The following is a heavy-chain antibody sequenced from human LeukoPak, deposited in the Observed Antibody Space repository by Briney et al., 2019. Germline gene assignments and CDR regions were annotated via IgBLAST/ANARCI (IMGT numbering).Heavy chain of an antibody. CDR1: GGSIRSYY. D-gene: IGHD3-22*01. J-gene: IGHJ4*02. CDR3: ASAFTSTYYYDSSGYPFDY. CDR2: IYYSGST. V-gene: IGHV4-59*12. Sequence: SETLSLTCTVSGGSIRSYYWSWIRQPPGKGLEWIAYIYYSGSTNYNPSLKSRVTISVDKSKNQFSLKLSSVTAADTAVYYCASAFTSTYYYDSSGYPFDYWGQGTLVTVSS.